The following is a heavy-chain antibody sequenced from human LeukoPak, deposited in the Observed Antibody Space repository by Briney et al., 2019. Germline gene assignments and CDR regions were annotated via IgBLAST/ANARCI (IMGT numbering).Heavy chain of an antibody. CDR2: IKQDGSEK. CDR3: AKDIVVVPAAKMLGPNDAFDI. D-gene: IGHD2-2*01. CDR1: GFTFSSYW. J-gene: IGHJ3*02. Sequence: GGSLRLSCAASGFTFSSYWMSWVRQAPGKGLEWVANIKQDGSEKYYVDSVKGRFTISRDNAKNSLYLQMNSLRAEDTAVYYCAKDIVVVPAAKMLGPNDAFDIWGQGTMVTVSS. V-gene: IGHV3-7*03.